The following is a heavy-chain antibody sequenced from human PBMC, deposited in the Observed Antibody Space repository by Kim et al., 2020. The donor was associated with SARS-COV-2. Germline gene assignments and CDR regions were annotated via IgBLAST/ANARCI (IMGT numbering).Heavy chain of an antibody. CDR1: GFTFSSYG. D-gene: IGHD5-12*01. CDR3: ARDVDEYSCYDWVRDSWFDP. Sequence: GWSLRLSCAASGFTFSSYGMHWVRQAPGKGLEWVAVISYDGSNKYYADSVKGRFTISRDNSKNTLYLQMNSLRAEDTAVYYCARDVDEYSCYDWVRDSWFDPWGQGTLVTVSS. V-gene: IGHV3-33*05. J-gene: IGHJ5*02. CDR2: ISYDGSNK.